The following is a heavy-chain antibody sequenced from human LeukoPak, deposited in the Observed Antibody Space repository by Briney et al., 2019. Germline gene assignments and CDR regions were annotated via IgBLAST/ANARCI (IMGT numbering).Heavy chain of an antibody. CDR2: IYTSGST. V-gene: IGHV4-61*02. J-gene: IGHJ4*02. D-gene: IGHD4-11*01. CDR1: GGSISSGSYC. Sequence: SETLSLTCTVSGGSISSGSYCWSWIRQPAGKGLEWIGRIYTSGSTNYNPSLKSRVTISVDTSKNQFSLKLCSVTAADTAVYYCARDDYNTQGNDYWGQGTLVTVSS. CDR3: ARDDYNTQGNDY.